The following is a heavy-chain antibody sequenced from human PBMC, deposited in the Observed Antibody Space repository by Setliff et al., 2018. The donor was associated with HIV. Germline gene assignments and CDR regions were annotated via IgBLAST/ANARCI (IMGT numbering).Heavy chain of an antibody. V-gene: IGHV3-11*04. CDR1: GFSFSNYW. CDR2: ISSSGSTI. Sequence: GGSLRLSCAPSGFSFSNYWMHWVRQAPGEGLVWVSDISSSGSTIYYADSVKGRFTISRDNAKNSLYLQMNSLRVEDTAVYYCASPLYYYDSSGYSGIWGQGTMVTVSS. D-gene: IGHD3-22*01. J-gene: IGHJ3*02. CDR3: ASPLYYYDSSGYSGI.